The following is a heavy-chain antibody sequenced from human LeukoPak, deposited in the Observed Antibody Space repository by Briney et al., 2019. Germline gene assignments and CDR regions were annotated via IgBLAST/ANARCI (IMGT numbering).Heavy chain of an antibody. Sequence: GESLKISCKGSGYNFTSYWIGWVRQMPGKGLEWMGIIYPGDSDTRYSPSFQGQVTFSADKSITTAYLQWSSLKASDTAVYFCARHTYCPGGSCYFDYWGQGTLVTVSS. V-gene: IGHV5-51*01. J-gene: IGHJ4*02. CDR3: ARHTYCPGGSCYFDY. CDR1: GYNFTSYW. CDR2: IYPGDSDT. D-gene: IGHD2-15*01.